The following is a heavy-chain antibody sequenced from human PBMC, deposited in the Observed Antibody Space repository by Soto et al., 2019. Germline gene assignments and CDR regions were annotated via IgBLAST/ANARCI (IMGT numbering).Heavy chain of an antibody. CDR1: GGSISSGGYY. CDR3: ARGSAVLNWFDP. CDR2: IYYSGST. J-gene: IGHJ5*02. D-gene: IGHD6-6*01. Sequence: SETLSLTCTVSGGSISSGGYYWSWIRQHPGKGLEWIGYIYYSGSTYYNPSLKSRVTIPVDTSKNQFSLKLSSVTAADTAVYYCARGSAVLNWFDPWGQGTLVTVSS. V-gene: IGHV4-31*03.